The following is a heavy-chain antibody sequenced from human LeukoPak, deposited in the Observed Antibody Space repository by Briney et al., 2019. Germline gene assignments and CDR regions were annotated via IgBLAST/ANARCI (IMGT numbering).Heavy chain of an antibody. V-gene: IGHV1-2*02. D-gene: IGHD2-8*01. CDR1: GYTFTGYY. CDR2: INPNTAGT. J-gene: IGHJ5*02. CDR3: ARGHLGYCTNSVCEHWFDP. Sequence: ASVKVSCKASGYTFTGYYIYWLRRAPGQGLEWIGWINPNTAGTKYAQKFQGRVTMTMDMSINTAYMELSRLRSDDTAVYYCARGHLGYCTNSVCEHWFDPWGQGTLVTVSS.